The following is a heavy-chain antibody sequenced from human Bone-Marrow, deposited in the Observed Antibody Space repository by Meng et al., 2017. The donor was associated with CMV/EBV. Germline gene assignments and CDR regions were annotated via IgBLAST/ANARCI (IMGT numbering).Heavy chain of an antibody. CDR2: IRQDGSEK. D-gene: IGHD5-24*01. CDR1: GFTFSSYW. J-gene: IGHJ4*02. Sequence: GESLKISCAASGFTFSSYWMSWVRQAPGRGLEWVANIRQDGSEKYYLDSVKGRFTISRDNAKNSLYLQMNSLRAEDTAVYYCARKMTTILVFDYWGQGTLVTVSS. V-gene: IGHV3-7*01. CDR3: ARKMTTILVFDY.